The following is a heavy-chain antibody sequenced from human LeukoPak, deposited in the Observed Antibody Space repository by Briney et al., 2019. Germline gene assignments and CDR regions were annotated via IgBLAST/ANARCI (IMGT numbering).Heavy chain of an antibody. Sequence: PGGSLRLSCAASGFAFSNYAMTWVRQAPGKGLEWVSVISGSGGSTYYVDSVKGRFTISRDNSKNTLYLQLNSLRAEDTAVYYCAKARIPAGNHFDCWGQGTLVTV. CDR2: ISGSGGST. CDR1: GFAFSNYA. CDR3: AKARIPAGNHFDC. V-gene: IGHV3-23*01. J-gene: IGHJ4*02. D-gene: IGHD1-14*01.